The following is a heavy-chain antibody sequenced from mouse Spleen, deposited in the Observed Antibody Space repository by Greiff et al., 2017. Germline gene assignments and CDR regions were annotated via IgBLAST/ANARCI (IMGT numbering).Heavy chain of an antibody. J-gene: IGHJ2*01. Sequence: EVMLVESGGGLVKLGGSLKLSCAASGFTFSSYAMSWVRQTPEKRLEWVATISSGGGNTYYPDSVKGRFTISRDNAKNTLYLQMSSLKSEDTAMYYCARHGPYYRYLYYFDYWGQGTTLTVSS. CDR2: ISSGGGNT. D-gene: IGHD2-14*01. CDR3: ARHGPYYRYLYYFDY. CDR1: GFTFSSYA. V-gene: IGHV5-9*01.